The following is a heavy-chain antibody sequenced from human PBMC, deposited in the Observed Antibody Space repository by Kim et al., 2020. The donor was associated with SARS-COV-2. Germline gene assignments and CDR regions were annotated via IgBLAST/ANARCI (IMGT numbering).Heavy chain of an antibody. CDR3: ARGGYYYDSSGTKRVHFDY. Sequence: SETLSLTCTVSGGSISSFYWNWIRQPPGKGLEWIGYIYYTGSTNYSPSLKSRVTISVDTSKNQFSLKLSSVTAADTAVYYCARGGYYYDSSGTKRVHFDYWGQGTLVTVSS. V-gene: IGHV4-59*01. D-gene: IGHD3-22*01. CDR2: IYYTGST. J-gene: IGHJ4*02. CDR1: GGSISSFY.